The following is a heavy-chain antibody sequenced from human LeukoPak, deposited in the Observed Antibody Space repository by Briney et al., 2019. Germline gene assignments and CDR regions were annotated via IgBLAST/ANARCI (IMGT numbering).Heavy chain of an antibody. CDR1: GFTFSSYA. D-gene: IGHD6-13*01. Sequence: PGGSLRLSCAASGFTFSSYAMSWVRQAPGKGLEWVSAISGSGGSTYYADSVKGRFTISRDNSKNTLYLQMNSLRADDTAVYYCAKDSPYSSSWYLFGYWGQGTLVTISS. CDR2: ISGSGGST. J-gene: IGHJ4*02. V-gene: IGHV3-23*01. CDR3: AKDSPYSSSWYLFGY.